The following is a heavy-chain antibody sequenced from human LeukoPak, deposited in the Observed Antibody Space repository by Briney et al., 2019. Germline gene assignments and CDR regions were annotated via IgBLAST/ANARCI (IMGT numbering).Heavy chain of an antibody. D-gene: IGHD6-6*01. Sequence: GGSLRLSFADSGFTFIMYWMHWVPQTPGKWLLWVSWSSADGSVTRYADYVKGRFTISRDNTKSTLYLQMNSLRAEDTALYYCAKAGQLGFPFDYWGQGTLVTVSS. CDR3: AKAGQLGFPFDY. CDR2: SSADGSVT. CDR1: GFTFIMYW. J-gene: IGHJ4*02. V-gene: IGHV3-74*01.